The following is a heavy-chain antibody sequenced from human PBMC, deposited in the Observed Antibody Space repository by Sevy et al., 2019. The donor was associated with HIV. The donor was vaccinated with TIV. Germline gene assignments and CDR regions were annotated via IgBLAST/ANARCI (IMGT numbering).Heavy chain of an antibody. CDR2: INTFTGDT. CDR3: ARGYCSGGRCYPGGY. Sequence: ASVKVSCEASGYTFSTYGINWVRQAPGQGLEGMGWINTFTGDTNYLQKLQDRVTMTKDTSTSQVYTELRSLRSADTAVYYCARGYCSGGRCYPGGYWGQGTLVTVSS. CDR1: GYTFSTYG. J-gene: IGHJ4*02. D-gene: IGHD2-15*01. V-gene: IGHV1-18*01.